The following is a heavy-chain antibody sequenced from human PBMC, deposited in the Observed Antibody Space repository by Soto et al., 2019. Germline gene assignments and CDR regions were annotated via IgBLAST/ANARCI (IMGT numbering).Heavy chain of an antibody. CDR1: GGSISSSSYY. CDR2: IYYSGST. V-gene: IGHV4-39*01. D-gene: IGHD6-13*01. CDR3: ARNGAAAGTWYFDL. Sequence: TSQTLSLTCTLAGGSISSSSYYWGWIRQPPGKGLEWIGSIYYSGSTYYNPSLKSRVTISVDTSKNQFSLKLSSVTAADTAVYYCARNGAAAGTWYFDLWGRGTLVTVSS. J-gene: IGHJ2*01.